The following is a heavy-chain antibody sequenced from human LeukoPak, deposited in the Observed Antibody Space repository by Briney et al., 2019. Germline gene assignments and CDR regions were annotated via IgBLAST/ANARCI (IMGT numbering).Heavy chain of an antibody. V-gene: IGHV3-33*08. Sequence: GRSLRLSCAASGFTFSSYGMHWVRQAPGKGLEWVAVIWYDGNKEYYTDSVKGRFTISRDNSKNTLYLQMNSLRAEDTAVYYCARDRAAPNWFDPWGQGTLVTVSS. CDR1: GFTFSSYG. CDR2: IWYDGNKE. J-gene: IGHJ5*02. CDR3: ARDRAAPNWFDP. D-gene: IGHD6-6*01.